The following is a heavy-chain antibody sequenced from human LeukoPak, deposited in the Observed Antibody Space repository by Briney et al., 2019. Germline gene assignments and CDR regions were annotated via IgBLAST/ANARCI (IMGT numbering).Heavy chain of an antibody. V-gene: IGHV5-10-1*01. J-gene: IGHJ4*02. CDR2: IDPSDSHS. D-gene: IGHD1-7*01. CDR3: ARQGFNWNYRDY. CDR1: GYSFPSYW. Sequence: GESLKISCKVSGYSFPSYWISWVRQMPGEGLEYIGRIDPSDSHSNYGPSFQGHVTISADKSITTAYLQWSSLKASDTAIYYCARQGFNWNYRDYWGQGTLVTVSS.